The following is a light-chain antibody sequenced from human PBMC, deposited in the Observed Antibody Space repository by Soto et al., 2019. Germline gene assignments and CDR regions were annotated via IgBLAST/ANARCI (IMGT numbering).Light chain of an antibody. J-gene: IGLJ1*01. Sequence: QSVLTQPASVSGSPGQSITISCTGTSSDFGNYNLVSWYQQHPGKVPKLILFEVNKRPSGVSGRFSGSKSGNTASLTISGLQAEDEADYYCSSFTISNPHVFGTGTKLTVL. CDR2: EVN. CDR3: SSFTISNPHV. V-gene: IGLV2-23*02. CDR1: SSDFGNYNL.